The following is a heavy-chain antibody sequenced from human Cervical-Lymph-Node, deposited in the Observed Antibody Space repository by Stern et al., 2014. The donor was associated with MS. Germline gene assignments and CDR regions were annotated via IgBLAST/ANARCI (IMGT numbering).Heavy chain of an antibody. J-gene: IGHJ4*02. CDR1: GGTFSSYA. CDR3: ARERGGYDSSGYYSYYFDY. Sequence: QVQLGQSGAEVKKPGSSVKVSCKASGGTFSSYAISWVRQAPGQGLEWMGGIIPIFGTANYAQKFQGRVTITADESTSTAYMELSSLRSEDTAVYYCARERGGYDSSGYYSYYFDYWGQGTLVTVSS. CDR2: IIPIFGTA. D-gene: IGHD3-22*01. V-gene: IGHV1-69*01.